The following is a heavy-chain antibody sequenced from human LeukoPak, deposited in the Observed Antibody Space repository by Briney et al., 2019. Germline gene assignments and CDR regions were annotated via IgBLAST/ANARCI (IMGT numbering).Heavy chain of an antibody. Sequence: PSETLSLTRTVSGGSISSSSYYWGWIRQPPGKGLEWIGSIYYSGSTNYNPSLKSRVTISVDTSKNQFSLKLSSVTAADTAVYYCARRPPRHIAVAGHWYFDLWGRGTLVTVSS. CDR1: GGSISSSSYY. D-gene: IGHD6-19*01. J-gene: IGHJ2*01. CDR3: ARRPPRHIAVAGHWYFDL. V-gene: IGHV4-39*07. CDR2: IYYSGST.